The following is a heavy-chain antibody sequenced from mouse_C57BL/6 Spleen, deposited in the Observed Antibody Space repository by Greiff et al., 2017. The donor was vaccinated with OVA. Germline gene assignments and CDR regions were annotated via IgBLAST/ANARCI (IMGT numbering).Heavy chain of an antibody. D-gene: IGHD1-1*01. J-gene: IGHJ2*01. V-gene: IGHV5-6*02. Sequence: EVKLQESGGDLVKPGGSLKLSCAASGFTFSSYGMSWVRQTPDKRLEWVATISSGGSYTYYPDSVKGRFTISRDNAKNTLYLQMSSLKSEDTAMYYCARRGDGSSYFDYWGQGTTLTVSS. CDR2: ISSGGSYT. CDR3: ARRGDGSSYFDY. CDR1: GFTFSSYG.